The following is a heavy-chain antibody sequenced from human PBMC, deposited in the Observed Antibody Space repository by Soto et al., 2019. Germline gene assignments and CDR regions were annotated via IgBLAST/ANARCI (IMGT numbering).Heavy chain of an antibody. J-gene: IGHJ4*02. CDR3: ARDLSTMIVVAPNYFDY. D-gene: IGHD3-22*01. CDR2: INWNGGSS. V-gene: IGHV3-20*04. Sequence: GGSLRLSCATSGFTFDDYGMSWVRQTPGRGLEWVSGINWNGGSSGYADSVKGRFTISRDNTKNSLYLQMSSLRAEDTALYYCARDLSTMIVVAPNYFDYWGQGTLVTVSS. CDR1: GFTFDDYG.